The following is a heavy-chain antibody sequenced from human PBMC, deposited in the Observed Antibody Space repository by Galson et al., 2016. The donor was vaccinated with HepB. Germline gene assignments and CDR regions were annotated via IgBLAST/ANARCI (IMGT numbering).Heavy chain of an antibody. CDR1: AFTFSSYG. CDR2: IGRGGDRK. CDR3: ARDDDYGGNNLDY. J-gene: IGHJ4*02. Sequence: SLRLSCAASAFTFSSYGMHWVRQAPGKGLEWVALIGRGGDRKFHADSVKGRFTISRDNSKNTLYLQMNSLRAEDTAVYYCARDDDYGGNNLDYWGQGTLVTVSS. V-gene: IGHV3-33*01. D-gene: IGHD4-23*01.